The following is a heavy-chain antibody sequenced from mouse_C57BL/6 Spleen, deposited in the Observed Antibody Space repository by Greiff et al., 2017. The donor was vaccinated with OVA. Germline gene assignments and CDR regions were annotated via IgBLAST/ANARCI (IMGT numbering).Heavy chain of an antibody. Sequence: VQLQQSGAELVRPGASVKLSCTASGFNIKDYYMHWVKQRPEQGLVWIGCIDPENGDTEYASKFQGKATITADTSSNKAYLQLSSLTSEYSAVYYCTTGTVVPNFDCWGKGTTLTVSS. D-gene: IGHD1-1*01. V-gene: IGHV14-4*01. J-gene: IGHJ2*01. CDR1: GFNIKDYY. CDR3: TTGTVVPNFDC. CDR2: IDPENGDT.